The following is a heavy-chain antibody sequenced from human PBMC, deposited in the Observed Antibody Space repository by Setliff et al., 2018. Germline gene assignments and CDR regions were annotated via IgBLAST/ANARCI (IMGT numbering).Heavy chain of an antibody. J-gene: IGHJ4*02. CDR1: GFTFSSYS. Sequence: GGSLRLSCAASGFTFSSYSMNWVRQAPGKGLEWVSYISSSSSTIYYADSVKGRFTISRDNAKNSLYLQMNSLRAEDTAAYYCARGSTVDFDYWGQGTLVTVSS. V-gene: IGHV3-48*04. CDR3: ARGSTVDFDY. CDR2: ISSSSSTI. D-gene: IGHD2-2*01.